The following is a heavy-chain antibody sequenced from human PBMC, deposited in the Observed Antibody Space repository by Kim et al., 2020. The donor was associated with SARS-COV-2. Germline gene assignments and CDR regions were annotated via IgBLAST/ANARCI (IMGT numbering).Heavy chain of an antibody. Sequence: SETLSLTCAVYGGSFRGYYWSWIRQPPGKGLEWIGEINHGGSTNYNPSLKSRVTISVDTSRNQFSLKVTSVTAADTAVYYCARDRIFNWYTGWFDPWGQGTLVTVSS. D-gene: IGHD1-1*01. J-gene: IGHJ5*02. CDR2: INHGGST. CDR3: ARDRIFNWYTGWFDP. V-gene: IGHV4-34*01. CDR1: GGSFRGYY.